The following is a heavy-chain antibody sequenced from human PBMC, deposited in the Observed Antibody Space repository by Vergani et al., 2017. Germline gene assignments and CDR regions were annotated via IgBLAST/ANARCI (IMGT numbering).Heavy chain of an antibody. D-gene: IGHD3-10*01. Sequence: QVQLVESGGGVVQPGTSLRLSCAASGFIFKNHGMQWVRQAPGKGLEWVAFIQYDGSDIFYADFVEGRFTISGDNSKNSLYLQMRSLRFDDTAVYYCANEGSANRIRGWLDHWGQGALVTVSS. CDR2: IQYDGSDI. J-gene: IGHJ4*02. V-gene: IGHV3-30*02. CDR3: ANEGSANRIRGWLDH. CDR1: GFIFKNHG.